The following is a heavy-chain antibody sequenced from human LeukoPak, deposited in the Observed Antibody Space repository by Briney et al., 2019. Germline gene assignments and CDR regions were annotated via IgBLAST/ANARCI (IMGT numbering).Heavy chain of an antibody. CDR2: MNPNSGRT. CDR1: GYTLTSYD. Sequence: ASVKVSCKASGYTLTSYDINWVRQATGQGLEWMGWMNPNSGRTGYAQKFQGRVTITRDTSASTAYMELSSLRSEDTAVYYCARSITGTTGPDYWGQGTLVTVSS. J-gene: IGHJ4*02. V-gene: IGHV1-8*01. CDR3: ARSITGTTGPDY. D-gene: IGHD1-20*01.